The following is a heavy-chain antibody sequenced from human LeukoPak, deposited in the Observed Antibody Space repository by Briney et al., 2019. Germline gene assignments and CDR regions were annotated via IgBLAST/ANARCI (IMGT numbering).Heavy chain of an antibody. CDR1: GFTFATYA. CDR2: ISGSGANI. Sequence: GGSLRLPCAASGFTFATYAMGWVRQAPGRGLEWVSAISGSGANIYYADSVKGRFSISRDNSKNTLYLQMDSLRAEDTAVYYCAKARGNSAWYHFDYWGQGTLVTVSS. D-gene: IGHD6-19*01. CDR3: AKARGNSAWYHFDY. J-gene: IGHJ4*02. V-gene: IGHV3-23*01.